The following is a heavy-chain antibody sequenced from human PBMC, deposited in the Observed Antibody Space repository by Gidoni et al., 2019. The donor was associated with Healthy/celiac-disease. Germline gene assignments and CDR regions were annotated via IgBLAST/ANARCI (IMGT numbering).Heavy chain of an antibody. CDR1: GGSISSYY. CDR2: IYYSGST. Sequence: QVLLQESGTGLVKPSETLSLTCTASGGSISSYYWSWIRQPPGKGLEWIGYIYYSGSTNYNPSLKSRVTISVDTSKNQFSLKLSSVTAADTAVYYCARAITIFGVVPYYFDYWGQGTLVTVSS. CDR3: ARAITIFGVVPYYFDY. V-gene: IGHV4-59*01. D-gene: IGHD3-3*01. J-gene: IGHJ4*02.